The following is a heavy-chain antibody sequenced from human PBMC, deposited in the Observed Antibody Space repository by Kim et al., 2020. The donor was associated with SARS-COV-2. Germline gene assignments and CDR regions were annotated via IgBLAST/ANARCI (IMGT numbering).Heavy chain of an antibody. Sequence: RHYAASGKGRFTTSRDNSKTALHLQMTRLRAEDTAVYYCASPGGSGWYMYWGQGTLVTVSS. CDR3: ASPGGSGWYMY. J-gene: IGHJ4*02. CDR2: R. D-gene: IGHD6-19*01. V-gene: IGHV3-23*01.